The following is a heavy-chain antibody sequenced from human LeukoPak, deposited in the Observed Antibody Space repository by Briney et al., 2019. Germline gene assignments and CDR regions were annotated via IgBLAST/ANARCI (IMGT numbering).Heavy chain of an antibody. CDR2: ISYDGSNK. D-gene: IGHD2-2*01. CDR1: GFTFSSYG. J-gene: IGHJ4*02. CDR3: ARAGYCTSVTCYAYFDY. Sequence: PGGSLRLSCAASGFTFSSYGMHWVRQAPGKGLEWVAVISYDGSNKYYADSVKGRFTISRGNSKNTLYLQMNSLRAEDTAVYYCARAGYCTSVTCYAYFDYWGQGTLVTVSS. V-gene: IGHV3-30*03.